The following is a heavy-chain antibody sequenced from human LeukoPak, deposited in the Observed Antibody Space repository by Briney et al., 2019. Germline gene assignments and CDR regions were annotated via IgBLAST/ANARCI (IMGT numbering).Heavy chain of an antibody. CDR1: GYTFTGYY. J-gene: IGHJ3*02. D-gene: IGHD3-3*01. CDR3: ARDYEGFGVVIMAHDAFDI. CDR2: VNPNSGGA. Sequence: ASVKVSCKASGYTFTGYYMHWVRQAPGHGLEWMGRVNPNSGGANYAQKFQGRVTMTRDTSISTAYMELSRLRSDDTAVYYCARDYEGFGVVIMAHDAFDIWGQGTMVTVSS. V-gene: IGHV1-2*02.